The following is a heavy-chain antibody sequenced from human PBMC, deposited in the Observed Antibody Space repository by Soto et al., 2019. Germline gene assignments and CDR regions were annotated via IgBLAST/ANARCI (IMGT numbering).Heavy chain of an antibody. CDR3: ARCEKSIVINPGDFYGMDV. V-gene: IGHV3-23*01. D-gene: IGHD4-4*01. Sequence: PVGSLSLSCSGSKFIFSDYVVTWVRPAPGKGLEWVSSISGSGGTTYYADSVEGRFTVFRDNSENTVYLQMNSLRAEDTAIYYCARCEKSIVINPGDFYGMDVWGQGATVTVSS. J-gene: IGHJ6*02. CDR2: ISGSGGTT. CDR1: KFIFSDYV.